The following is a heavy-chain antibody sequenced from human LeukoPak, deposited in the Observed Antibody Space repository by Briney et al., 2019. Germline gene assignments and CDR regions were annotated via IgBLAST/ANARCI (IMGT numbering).Heavy chain of an antibody. CDR3: ARVEALTIFGVVSAAFDI. J-gene: IGHJ3*02. Sequence: SETLSLTCTVSGGSISSYYWSWIRQPPGKGLEWIGYIYYSGSTNYNPSLKSRVTISVDTSKNQFSLKLSSVTAADTAVYYCARVEALTIFGVVSAAFDIWGQGTMVTVSS. CDR2: IYYSGST. V-gene: IGHV4-59*01. CDR1: GGSISSYY. D-gene: IGHD3-3*01.